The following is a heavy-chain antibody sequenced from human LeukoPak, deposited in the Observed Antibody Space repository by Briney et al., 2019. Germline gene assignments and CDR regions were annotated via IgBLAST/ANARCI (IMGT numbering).Heavy chain of an antibody. CDR1: GFTFSSYG. CDR3: AKDRGSWNDGNLDY. D-gene: IGHD1-1*01. Sequence: GGSLRLSCAASGFTFSSYGMHWARQAPGKGLEWVAFIRYGGSNKYYADSVKGRFTISRDNSKNTLYLQMNSLRAEDTAVYYCAKDRGSWNDGNLDYWGQGTLVTVSS. J-gene: IGHJ4*02. CDR2: IRYGGSNK. V-gene: IGHV3-30*02.